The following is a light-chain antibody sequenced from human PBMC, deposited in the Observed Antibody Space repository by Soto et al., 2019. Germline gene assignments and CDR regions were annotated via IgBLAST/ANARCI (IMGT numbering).Light chain of an antibody. J-gene: IGLJ1*01. CDR1: SSDVGGYNY. V-gene: IGLV2-8*01. CDR2: EVS. CDR3: CSYAGSNNYV. Sequence: QSVLTQPPSASGSPGQSVTISCTGTSSDVGGYNYVSWYQQHPGKAPKLMIYEVSKRPSGVPDRFSGSKSGNTASLTVSGLQAEDEADYYCCSYAGSNNYVFGTGTKPTVL.